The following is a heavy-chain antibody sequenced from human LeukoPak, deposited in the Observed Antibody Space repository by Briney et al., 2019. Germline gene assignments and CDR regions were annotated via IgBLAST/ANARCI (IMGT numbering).Heavy chain of an antibody. CDR3: ARVLAYGSGGYYYGMDV. J-gene: IGHJ6*02. CDR2: ISYDGSNK. D-gene: IGHD3-10*01. Sequence: GGSLRLSCAASGFTFSSYAMHWVRQAPGKGLEWVAVISYDGSNKYYADSVKGRFTISRDNSKNTLYLQMNSLRAEDTAVYYCARVLAYGSGGYYYGMDVWGQGTTVTVSS. CDR1: GFTFSSYA. V-gene: IGHV3-30-3*01.